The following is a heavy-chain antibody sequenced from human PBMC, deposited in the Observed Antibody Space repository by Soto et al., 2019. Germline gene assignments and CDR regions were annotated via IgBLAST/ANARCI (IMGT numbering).Heavy chain of an antibody. Sequence: SVKVSCKASGDTFSSYAISWVRQAPGQGLEWMGGIIPIFGTANYAQKFQGRVTITADESTSTAYMELSSLRSEDTAVYYCARGKGTVAGTSYYYYGMDVWGQGTTVTVSS. CDR2: IIPIFGTA. CDR1: GDTFSSYA. CDR3: ARGKGTVAGTSYYYYGMDV. J-gene: IGHJ6*02. D-gene: IGHD6-19*01. V-gene: IGHV1-69*13.